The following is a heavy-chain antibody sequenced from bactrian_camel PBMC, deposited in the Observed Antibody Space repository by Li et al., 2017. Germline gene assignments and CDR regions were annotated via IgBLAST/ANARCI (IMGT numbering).Heavy chain of an antibody. CDR2: INNVGGGT. CDR3: VVDWNGVWSFEH. D-gene: IGHD8*01. CDR1: GFTFSSYA. J-gene: IGHJ4*01. Sequence: DVQLVESGGGLVQPGESLRLSCAASGFTFSSYAMSWVRQAPGKGLEWVPTINNVGGGTYYADSVKGRFTVSRDNAKNTMSLSMNSLKPEDTAVCYCVVDWNGVWSFEHWGQGTQVTVS. V-gene: IGHV3S40*01.